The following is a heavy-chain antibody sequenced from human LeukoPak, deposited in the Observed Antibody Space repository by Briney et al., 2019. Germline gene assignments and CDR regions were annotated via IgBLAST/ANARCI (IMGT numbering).Heavy chain of an antibody. V-gene: IGHV4-34*01. Sequence: SETLSLTCVLYGGSFSDYHWTWIRQPPGKGLEWIGEINHSGGTDYNPSLRSRLTTSLDTSKKEFSLQLSSVTAADTGVYYCARVSDIMISFGGGISYFDYWGQGSLATVSS. CDR1: GGSFSDYH. CDR3: ARVSDIMISFGGGISYFDY. D-gene: IGHD3-16*02. CDR2: INHSGGT. J-gene: IGHJ4*02.